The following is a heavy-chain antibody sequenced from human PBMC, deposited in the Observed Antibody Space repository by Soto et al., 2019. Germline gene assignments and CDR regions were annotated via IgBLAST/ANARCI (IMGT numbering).Heavy chain of an antibody. J-gene: IGHJ5*01. CDR1: GYTCTGYD. CDR3: AGAPDRIILMVYATECWFDS. Sequence: ASVKVSCKASGYTCTGYDMHWVRQAPGQGREGMGWINPYSGGTNNEQKFQCRVTMTRETSISTDNMELSRLISADRAVYYCAGAPDRIILMVYATECWFDSWGQGTLVTVSS. CDR2: INPYSGGT. D-gene: IGHD2-8*01. V-gene: IGHV1-2*02.